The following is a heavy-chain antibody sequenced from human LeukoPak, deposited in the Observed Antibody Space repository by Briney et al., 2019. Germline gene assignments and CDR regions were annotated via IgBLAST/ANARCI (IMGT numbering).Heavy chain of an antibody. CDR1: GGSFSGYY. J-gene: IGHJ5*02. D-gene: IGHD3-10*01. CDR2: INHSGST. Sequence: PSETLSLTCAVYGGSFSGYYWSWIRQPPGKGLEWIGEINHSGSTNYNPSLKSRVTISVDTSKNQFSLKLSSVTAADTAVYYCARDPVWFGGNWFDPWGQGTLVTVSS. V-gene: IGHV4-34*01. CDR3: ARDPVWFGGNWFDP.